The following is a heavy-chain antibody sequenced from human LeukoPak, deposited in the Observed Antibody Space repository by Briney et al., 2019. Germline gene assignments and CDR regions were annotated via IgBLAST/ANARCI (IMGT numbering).Heavy chain of an antibody. J-gene: IGHJ3*02. D-gene: IGHD3-10*01. Sequence: PSGTLSLTCAVSGGSISSSNWWSWVRQPPGKGLEWIGEIYHSGSTNYNPSLKSRVTISVDKSKNQFSLKLSSVTAADTAVYYCARIAVLWFGELSYPTQSAFDIWGQGTMVTVSS. CDR1: GGSISSSNW. CDR2: IYHSGST. V-gene: IGHV4-4*02. CDR3: ARIAVLWFGELSYPTQSAFDI.